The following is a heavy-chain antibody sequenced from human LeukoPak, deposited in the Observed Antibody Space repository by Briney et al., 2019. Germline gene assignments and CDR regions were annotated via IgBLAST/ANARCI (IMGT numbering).Heavy chain of an antibody. V-gene: IGHV3-21*01. CDR3: ARGKAAAGTW. CDR2: ISSSSSYI. J-gene: IGHJ4*02. D-gene: IGHD6-13*01. CDR1: GFTFSSYS. Sequence: KAGGPLRLSCAASGFTFSSYSMNWVRQAPGKGLEWVSSISSSSSYIYYADSVKGRFTISRDNAKNSLYLQMNSLRAEDTAVYYCARGKAAAGTWWGQGTLVTVSS.